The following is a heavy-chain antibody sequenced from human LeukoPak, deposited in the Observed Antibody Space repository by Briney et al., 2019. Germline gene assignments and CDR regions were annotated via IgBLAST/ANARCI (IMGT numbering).Heavy chain of an antibody. CDR3: ARVDEDAFDI. J-gene: IGHJ3*02. CDR1: GFTFSSYG. CDR2: IRYDGSNK. Sequence: GGSLRLSCAASGFTFSSYGMHWVRQAPGKGLEWVAFIRYDGSNKYYADSVKGRFTISRDNAKNSLYLQMNSLRAEDTAVYYCARVDEDAFDIWGQGTMVTVSS. D-gene: IGHD2-2*03. V-gene: IGHV3-30*02.